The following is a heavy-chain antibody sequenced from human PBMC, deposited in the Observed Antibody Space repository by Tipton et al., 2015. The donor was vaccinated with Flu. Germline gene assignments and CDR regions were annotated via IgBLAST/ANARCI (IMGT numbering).Heavy chain of an antibody. V-gene: IGHV4-34*01. CDR1: GGSFSGYY. CDR3: ARLSSNWYHQLDN. CDR2: INHRGST. J-gene: IGHJ4*02. Sequence: LRLSCAVYGGSFSGYYWSWIRQPPGKGLEYIGEINHRGSTNYNPSLKSRVTISVDTSKNQFSLKLSSVTAADTAVYYCARLSSNWYHQLDNWGQGTLVTVSS. D-gene: IGHD6-13*01.